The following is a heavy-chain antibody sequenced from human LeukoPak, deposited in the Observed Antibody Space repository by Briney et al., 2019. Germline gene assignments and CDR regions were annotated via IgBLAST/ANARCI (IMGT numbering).Heavy chain of an antibody. V-gene: IGHV3-23*01. CDR3: AKDRFNYDILTGAFQH. CDR2: ISRSGENT. CDR1: GFGLSVYD. Sequence: GGPLRLSCAASGFGLSVYDMGWVRQAPGKGLEWVSTISRSGENTYYADSVKGRFTISRDNSKNTLYLQMNSLRAEDTAVYYCAKDRFNYDILTGAFQHWGQGTLVTVSS. D-gene: IGHD3-9*01. J-gene: IGHJ1*01.